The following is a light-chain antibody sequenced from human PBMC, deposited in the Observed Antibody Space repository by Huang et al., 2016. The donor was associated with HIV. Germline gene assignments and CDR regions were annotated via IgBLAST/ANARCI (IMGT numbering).Light chain of an antibody. V-gene: IGKV1-17*03. J-gene: IGKJ1*01. CDR1: QGINNY. CDR2: AAS. Sequence: DIQMTQSPSAMSASVGDRVTITCRASQGINNYLVWFQQKPGKGPKRLIYAASNLQSGVPSRFSGSGSGTEFTLTISSLQPEDFASYYCLQHNTYPWTFGQGTKVEI. CDR3: LQHNTYPWT.